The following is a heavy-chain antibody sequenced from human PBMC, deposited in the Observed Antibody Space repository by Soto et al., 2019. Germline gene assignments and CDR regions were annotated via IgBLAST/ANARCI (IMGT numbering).Heavy chain of an antibody. J-gene: IGHJ3*02. CDR2: IYYSGST. CDR3: ARHGEYSSGWRLDAFDI. V-gene: IGHV4-39*01. D-gene: IGHD6-19*01. Sequence: QLQLQESGPGLVKPSETLSLTCTVSGGSISSSSYYWGWIRQPPGKGLEWIGSIYYSGSTYYNPSLKSRFTTSVDTSKNQFSLKLSSVTAADTAVYYCARHGEYSSGWRLDAFDIWGQGTMVTVSS. CDR1: GGSISSSSYY.